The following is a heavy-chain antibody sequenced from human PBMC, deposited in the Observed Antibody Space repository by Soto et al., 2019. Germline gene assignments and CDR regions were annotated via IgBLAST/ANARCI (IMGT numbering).Heavy chain of an antibody. CDR1: GFPFDDYA. V-gene: IGHV3-9*01. J-gene: IGHJ4*02. CDR2: ISWNSVRI. CDR3: AKVRSYMVALDS. Sequence: EVQLVESGGGLVQPGRSLRLSCAASGFPFDDYAMYWVRQAPGKGPEWVSGISWNSVRIDYADTVKGRFTISRDNAKKYLDLQMNSLRAEDTALYYCAKVRSYMVALDSWGQGTLVTVSS. D-gene: IGHD3-10*01.